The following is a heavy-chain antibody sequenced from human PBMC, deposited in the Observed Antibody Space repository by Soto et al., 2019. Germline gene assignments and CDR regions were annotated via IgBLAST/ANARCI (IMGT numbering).Heavy chain of an antibody. Sequence: SETLSLTCTVSGGSISNDNYYWSWIRQSPGKGLEWIAYIYYSGSTYYNPSLKSRLTISVDPSKNQFSLKLSSVTAADTAVYYCARDNILGILYGGMDVWGQGTTVTVSS. V-gene: IGHV4-30-4*01. D-gene: IGHD3-3*01. CDR2: IYYSGST. CDR1: GGSISNDNYY. CDR3: ARDNILGILYGGMDV. J-gene: IGHJ6*02.